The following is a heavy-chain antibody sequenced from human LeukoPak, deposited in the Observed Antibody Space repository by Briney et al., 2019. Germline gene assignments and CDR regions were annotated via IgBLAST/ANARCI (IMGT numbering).Heavy chain of an antibody. CDR3: ARGHYDILTGYSDY. D-gene: IGHD3-9*01. CDR2: IYYSGST. J-gene: IGHJ4*02. V-gene: IGHV4-30-4*08. CDR1: GGSISSGDYY. Sequence: PSQTLSLTCTVSGGSISSGDYYWSWIRQPPGKGLEWIGYIYYSGSTYYNPSLKSRVTISVDTSKNQFSLKLSSVTAADTAVYYCARGHYDILTGYSDYWGQGTLVTVSS.